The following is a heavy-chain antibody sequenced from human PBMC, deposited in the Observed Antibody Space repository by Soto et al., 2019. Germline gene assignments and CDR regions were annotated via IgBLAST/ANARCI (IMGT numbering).Heavy chain of an antibody. Sequence: ESGPTLVNPTQTLTLTCTFSGFSLSTSGVGVGWIRQPPGKALEWLALIYWDDDKRCSPSLKSRLTITKDTSKNQVVLTMTNMDPVDTATYYCAHGAVSGSGSYLDYFDYWGQGTLVTVSS. V-gene: IGHV2-5*02. CDR1: GFSLSTSGVG. D-gene: IGHD3-10*01. CDR3: AHGAVSGSGSYLDYFDY. CDR2: IYWDDDK. J-gene: IGHJ4*02.